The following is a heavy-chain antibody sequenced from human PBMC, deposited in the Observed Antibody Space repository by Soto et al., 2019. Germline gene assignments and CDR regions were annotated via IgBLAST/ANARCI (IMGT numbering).Heavy chain of an antibody. CDR1: GFTFNIYA. D-gene: IGHD1-26*01. Sequence: QPGGSLRLSCAASGFTFNIYAINWVRQAPGKGLEWVSAISVSVDSTHYADSVKGRFTISRDNYKNTVYLEMSSLRAEDTAVYYCAKVFTPEQGNYFDYWGQGTLVTVSS. CDR3: AKVFTPEQGNYFDY. J-gene: IGHJ4*02. CDR2: ISVSVDST. V-gene: IGHV3-23*01.